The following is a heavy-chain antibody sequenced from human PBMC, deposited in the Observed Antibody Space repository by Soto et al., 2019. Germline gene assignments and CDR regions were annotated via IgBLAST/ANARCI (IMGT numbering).Heavy chain of an antibody. J-gene: IGHJ4*02. Sequence: EVQLVQSGAEVKKPGESLRISCKGSGYSFTSYWISWVRQMPGKGLEWMGRIDPSDSYTNYSPSFQGHVTISADKSIRTSYLQCGSRKASDTAMYYCARLQAAAGDNDLTFDYWGQGTLVTVSS. CDR1: GYSFTSYW. CDR3: ARLQAAAGDNDLTFDY. CDR2: IDPSDSYT. D-gene: IGHD6-13*01. V-gene: IGHV5-10-1*01.